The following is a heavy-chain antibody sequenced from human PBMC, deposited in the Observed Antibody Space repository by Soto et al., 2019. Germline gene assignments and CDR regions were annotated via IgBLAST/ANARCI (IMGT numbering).Heavy chain of an antibody. Sequence: PGGSLRLSCAASGFTFSSYAMSWVRQAPGKGLEWVSAISGSGGSTYYADSVKGRFTISRDNPKNTLYLQMDSLRAEDTAVYYCARGTIVARQHLDYWGQGTLVTVSS. CDR1: GFTFSSYA. CDR3: ARGTIVARQHLDY. V-gene: IGHV3-23*01. J-gene: IGHJ4*02. D-gene: IGHD6-6*01. CDR2: ISGSGGST.